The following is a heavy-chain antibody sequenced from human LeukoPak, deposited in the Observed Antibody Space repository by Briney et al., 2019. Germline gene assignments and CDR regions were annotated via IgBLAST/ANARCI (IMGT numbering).Heavy chain of an antibody. Sequence: ASVKVSCKVSGYTLTELSMHWVRQAPGKGLEWMGGFDPEDGETIYAQKFQGRVTMTEDTSTDTAYMELRSLRSEDTAVYHCATSGYSYGPVHYYYGMDVWGQGTTVTVSS. CDR3: ATSGYSYGPVHYYYGMDV. D-gene: IGHD5-18*01. CDR2: FDPEDGET. J-gene: IGHJ6*02. V-gene: IGHV1-24*01. CDR1: GYTLTELS.